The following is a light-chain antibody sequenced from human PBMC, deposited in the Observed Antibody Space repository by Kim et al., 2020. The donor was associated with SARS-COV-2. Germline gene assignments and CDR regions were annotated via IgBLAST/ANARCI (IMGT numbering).Light chain of an antibody. CDR2: WAS. CDR1: QSVLYRLNNTNH. J-gene: IGKJ4*01. V-gene: IGKV4-1*01. CDR3: QQYFTTPPT. Sequence: ATISCQSSQSVLYRLNNTNHLAWYQQKPGQPPKLLVYWASTREPVVPDRFSGSGSGTDFTLTISSLQAEDVAVYYCQQYFTTPPTFGGGTKVDIK.